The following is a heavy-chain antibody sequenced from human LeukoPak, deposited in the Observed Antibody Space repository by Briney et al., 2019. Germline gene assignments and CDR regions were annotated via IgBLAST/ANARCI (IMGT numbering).Heavy chain of an antibody. Sequence: GGSLRLSCAASGFSFSGAWMSWVRQAPGKGLEWVSVIYSGGSTYYADSVKGRFTISRDNSKNTLYLQMNSLRAEDTAVYYCARGSPYYDILTGFPSLTPYNWFDPWGQETLVTVSS. V-gene: IGHV3-66*01. CDR1: GFSFSGAW. J-gene: IGHJ5*02. CDR3: ARGSPYYDILTGFPSLTPYNWFDP. D-gene: IGHD3-9*01. CDR2: IYSGGST.